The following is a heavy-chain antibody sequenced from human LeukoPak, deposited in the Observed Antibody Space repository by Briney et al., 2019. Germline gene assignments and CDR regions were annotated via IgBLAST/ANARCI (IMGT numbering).Heavy chain of an antibody. CDR3: ARADASGC. CDR2: INPSGGST. V-gene: IGHV1-46*01. D-gene: IGHD6-19*01. J-gene: IGHJ4*02. Sequence: ASVKVSCKAFGYTFTSYYMHWVRQAPGQGLEWMGTINPSGGSTSYAQNFQGRVTMTRDTSTRTVYMELSSLRSEDTAVYCCARADASGCWGQGTLVIVSS. CDR1: GYTFTSYY.